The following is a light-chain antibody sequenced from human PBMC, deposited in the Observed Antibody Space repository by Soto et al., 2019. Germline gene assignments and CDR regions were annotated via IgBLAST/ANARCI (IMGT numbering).Light chain of an antibody. CDR2: WAS. V-gene: IGKV4-1*01. CDR3: QQYYSTPT. J-gene: IGKJ5*01. CDR1: QSVLYSSNNKNY. Sequence: DIVMTQSPDSLAVSLGERATINCKSSQSVLYSSNNKNYLAWYQQKPGQPPKPLIYWASTRESGVPDRFSGSGCGTDFTLTISSLQAEDVAVYYCQQYYSTPTFGQGTRLEIK.